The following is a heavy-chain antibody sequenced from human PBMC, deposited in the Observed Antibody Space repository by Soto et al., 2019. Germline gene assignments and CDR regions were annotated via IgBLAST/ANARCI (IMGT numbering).Heavy chain of an antibody. Sequence: GGSLRLSCAASGFTFSSYWMSWVRQAPGKGLEWVANIKQDGSEKYYLDSVKGRFTIPRDNAKNSLYLQMNSLRAEDTAVYYCARVYCSGGSCYSGANYYYYMDVWGKGTTVTVSS. CDR2: IKQDGSEK. CDR1: GFTFSSYW. J-gene: IGHJ6*03. CDR3: ARVYCSGGSCYSGANYYYYMDV. D-gene: IGHD2-15*01. V-gene: IGHV3-7*01.